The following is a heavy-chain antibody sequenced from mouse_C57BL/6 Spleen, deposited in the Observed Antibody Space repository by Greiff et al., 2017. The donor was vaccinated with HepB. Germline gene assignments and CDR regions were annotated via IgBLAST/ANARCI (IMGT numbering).Heavy chain of an antibody. CDR2: IHPNSGST. CDR1: GYTFTSYW. V-gene: IGHV1-64*01. J-gene: IGHJ1*03. CDR3: ARSYYGSSNWYFDV. D-gene: IGHD1-1*01. Sequence: QVQLQQPGAELVKPGASVKLSCKASGYTFTSYWMHWVKQRPGQGLEWIGMIHPNSGSTNYNEKFKSKATLTVDKSSSTAYMQLSSLTSEDSAVYYWARSYYGSSNWYFDVWGTGTTVTVSS.